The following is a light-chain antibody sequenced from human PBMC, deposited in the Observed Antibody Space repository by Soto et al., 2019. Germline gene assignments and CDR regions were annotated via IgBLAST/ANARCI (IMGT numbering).Light chain of an antibody. J-gene: IGKJ1*01. CDR1: QSVRSW. CDR2: KAS. CDR3: QQYDTYTWT. V-gene: IGKV1-5*03. Sequence: DIQMTQSPSTLSASVGDRVTITCRASQSVRSWLAWYQQKPGKAPKLLIYKASGLESGVPSRFSGSGSGTDFTLTISSLQPDDFATYYCQQYDTYTWTFGQGTKVDIK.